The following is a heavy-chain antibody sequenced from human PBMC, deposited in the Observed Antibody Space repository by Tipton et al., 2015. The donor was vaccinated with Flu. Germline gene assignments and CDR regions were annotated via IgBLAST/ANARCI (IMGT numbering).Heavy chain of an antibody. V-gene: IGHV1-69*04. CDR3: ARGDYGSGSPRDYYYYYGMDV. CDR1: GGTFSSYA. D-gene: IGHD3-10*01. CDR2: IIPILGIA. J-gene: IGHJ6*02. Sequence: QSGAEVKKSGSSVKVSCKASGGTFSSYAISWVRQAPGQGLEWMGGIIPILGIANYAQKFQGRVTITADKSTSTAYMELSSLRSEDTAVYYCARGDYGSGSPRDYYYYYGMDVWGQGTTVTVSS.